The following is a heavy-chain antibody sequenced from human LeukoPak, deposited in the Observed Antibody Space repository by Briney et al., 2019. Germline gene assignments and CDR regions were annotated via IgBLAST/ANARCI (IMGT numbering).Heavy chain of an antibody. CDR2: IYPGDSDT. V-gene: IGHV5-51*01. Sequence: GESLQISCQGSGYRFTSYWIGWVRPMPGKGLEWMGIIYPGDSDTRYSPSFQGQVTISADRSIITAYLQWSSLKASDTAMYYCALIAAAGTSFRYWGQGTLVTVSS. D-gene: IGHD6-13*01. CDR1: GYRFTSYW. J-gene: IGHJ4*02. CDR3: ALIAAAGTSFRY.